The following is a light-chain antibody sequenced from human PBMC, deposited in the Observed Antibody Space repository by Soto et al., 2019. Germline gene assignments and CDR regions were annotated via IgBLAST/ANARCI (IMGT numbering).Light chain of an antibody. J-gene: IGKJ2*01. CDR3: QQYESTPPT. CDR2: WAS. Sequence: DIVMTQSPDSLAVFLGERATINCKSSQRVLYSSNNKYYLAWYQQRPGQPPKLLIYWASTRESGVPDRFSGSGSGTDFTLTITSLQAEDVAVYYCQQYESTPPTFGQGTKLEIK. CDR1: QRVLYSSNNKYY. V-gene: IGKV4-1*01.